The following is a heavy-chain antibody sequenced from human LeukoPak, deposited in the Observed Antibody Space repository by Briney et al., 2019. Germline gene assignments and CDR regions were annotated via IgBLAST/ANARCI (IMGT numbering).Heavy chain of an antibody. Sequence: PSETLSLTCAVYGGSFSGYYWSWIRQPPGKGLEWIGEINHSGSTNYNPSLKSRVTISVDTSKNQFSLKLSSVTAADTVVYYCARPYYYGSGSYYYMDVWGKGTTVTVSS. CDR1: GGSFSGYY. D-gene: IGHD3-10*01. CDR2: INHSGST. J-gene: IGHJ6*03. V-gene: IGHV4-34*01. CDR3: ARPYYYGSGSYYYMDV.